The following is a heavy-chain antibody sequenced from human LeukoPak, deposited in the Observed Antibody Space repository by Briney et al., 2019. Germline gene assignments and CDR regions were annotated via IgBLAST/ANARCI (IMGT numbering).Heavy chain of an antibody. D-gene: IGHD6-19*01. CDR1: GYTFTSYY. CDR2: INPSGGST. V-gene: IGHV1-46*01. Sequence: ASVKDSCRASGYTFTSYYMHWVPQAPVQGLKWMGVINPSGGSTSAAQKFQGRGTMTRDTSTSTVYMELSRLRCEDTAVYYCGLGGAVAVDWFDPWGQGTLVTVSS. J-gene: IGHJ5*02. CDR3: GLGGAVAVDWFDP.